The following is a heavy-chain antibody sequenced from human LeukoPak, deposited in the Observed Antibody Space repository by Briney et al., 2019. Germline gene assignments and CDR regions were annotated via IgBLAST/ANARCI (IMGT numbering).Heavy chain of an antibody. CDR1: GYTFTSYD. CDR2: MNPNSGNT. J-gene: IGHJ4*02. V-gene: IGHV1-8*01. Sequence: GASVKVSCKASGYTFTSYDINCVRQATGQGLEWMGWMNPNSGNTGYAQKFQGRVTMTRNTSISTAYMELSSLRSEDTAVYYCARASRIRSGWYKSWGQGTLVTVSS. CDR3: ARASRIRSGWYKS. D-gene: IGHD6-19*01.